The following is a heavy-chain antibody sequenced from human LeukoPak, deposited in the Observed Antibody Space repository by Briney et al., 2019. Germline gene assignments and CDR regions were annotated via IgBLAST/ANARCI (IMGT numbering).Heavy chain of an antibody. V-gene: IGHV3-30-3*01. D-gene: IGHD2-2*01. CDR1: GFTFSSYA. Sequence: GGSLRLSCAASGFTFSSYAMHWVRQAPGKGLEWVAVISYDGSNKYYADSVKGRFTISRDNSKNTLYLQMNSLRAEDTAVYYCARDGGPVVPAATPAPEKGMDVWGQGTTVTVSS. J-gene: IGHJ6*02. CDR2: ISYDGSNK. CDR3: ARDGGPVVPAATPAPEKGMDV.